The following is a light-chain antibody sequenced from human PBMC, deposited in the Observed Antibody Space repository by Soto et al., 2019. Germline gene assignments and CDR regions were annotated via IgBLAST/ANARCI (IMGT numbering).Light chain of an antibody. J-gene: IGLJ2*01. V-gene: IGLV1-44*01. CDR1: SSSIGTHT. CDR3: AAWDDSRNCLL. CDR2: SNN. Sequence: SVLPRPRSGSGAAGGGVSLTCSGSSSSIGTHTVNWYQQLPETAPKLLIYSNNQRPSGVPDRFSGSKSGTSASLAISGLQSDDEADYYCAAWDDSRNCLLFGGGTKVTVL.